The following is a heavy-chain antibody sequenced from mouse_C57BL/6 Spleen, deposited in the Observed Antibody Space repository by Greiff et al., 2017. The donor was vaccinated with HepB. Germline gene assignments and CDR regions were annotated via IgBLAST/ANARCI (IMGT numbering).Heavy chain of an antibody. D-gene: IGHD2-5*01. CDR2: IDPSDSYT. CDR1: GYTFTSYW. Sequence: QVQLKQPGAELVMPGASVKLSCKASGYTFTSYWMHWVKQRPGQGLEWIGEIDPSDSYTNYNQKFKGKSTLTVDKSSSTAYMQLSSLTSEDSAVYYCARREENSNYSYYYAMDYWGQGTSVTVSS. CDR3: ARREENSNYSYYYAMDY. V-gene: IGHV1-69*01. J-gene: IGHJ4*01.